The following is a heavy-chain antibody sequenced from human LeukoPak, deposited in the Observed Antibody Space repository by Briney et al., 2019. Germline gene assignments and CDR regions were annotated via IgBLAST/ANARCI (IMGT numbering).Heavy chain of an antibody. Sequence: PGGSLRLSCAASGFTFSSYSMNWVRQAPGKGLEWVSYISSSRNYIFYADSVKGRFTISRDNAKNSLYLQMNSLRAEDTAVYYCARDPYYYDSSGYYGEGFDYWGQGTLVTVSS. V-gene: IGHV3-21*01. J-gene: IGHJ4*02. CDR2: ISSSRNYI. CDR3: ARDPYYYDSSGYYGEGFDY. CDR1: GFTFSSYS. D-gene: IGHD3-22*01.